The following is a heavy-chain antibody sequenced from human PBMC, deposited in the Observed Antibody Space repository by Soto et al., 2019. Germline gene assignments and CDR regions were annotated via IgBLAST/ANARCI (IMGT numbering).Heavy chain of an antibody. J-gene: IGHJ6*02. V-gene: IGHV3-7*03. Sequence: GGSLRLSCAASGFTFTSYWMSWVRQAPGKGLEWVANIKQDGSEKNFVDSVKGRFTISRDNAQNSLHLQMNSLSAEDTAVYYCAREATIGAADGMDVWGQGTTVTVSS. CDR3: AREATIGAADGMDV. CDR2: IKQDGSEK. CDR1: GFTFTSYW. D-gene: IGHD1-1*01.